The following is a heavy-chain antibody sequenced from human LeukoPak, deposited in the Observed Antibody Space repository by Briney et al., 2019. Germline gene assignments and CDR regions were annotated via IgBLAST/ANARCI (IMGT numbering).Heavy chain of an antibody. Sequence: SETLSLTCTVSGDSISSVNYYWSWIRQPPGKGLEWIGYISYSGTTYYNASLKSRLTISRDTSKNQFSLKLSSVTAADTVMYYCTRKMATTGRYYFDYWGQGTPVTVSS. CDR3: TRKMATTGRYYFDY. V-gene: IGHV4-30-4*01. J-gene: IGHJ4*02. D-gene: IGHD1-1*01. CDR2: ISYSGTT. CDR1: GDSISSVNYY.